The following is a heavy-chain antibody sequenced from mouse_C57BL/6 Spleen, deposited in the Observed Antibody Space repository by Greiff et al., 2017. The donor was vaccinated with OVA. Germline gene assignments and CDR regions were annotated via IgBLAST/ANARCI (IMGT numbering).Heavy chain of an antibody. D-gene: IGHD3-3*01. Sequence: DVKLVESGGGLVKPGGSLKLSCAASGFTFSSYAMSWVRQTPEKRLEWVATISDGGSYTYYPGNVKGRFTISRDNAKNNLYLQMSHLKSEDTAMYYCAREEGNFDVWGTGTTVTVSS. V-gene: IGHV5-4*01. CDR1: GFTFSSYA. J-gene: IGHJ1*03. CDR2: ISDGGSYT. CDR3: AREEGNFDV.